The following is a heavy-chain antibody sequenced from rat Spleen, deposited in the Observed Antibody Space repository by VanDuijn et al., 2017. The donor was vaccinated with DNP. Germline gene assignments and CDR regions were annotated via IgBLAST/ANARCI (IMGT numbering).Heavy chain of an antibody. J-gene: IGHJ2*01. D-gene: IGHD5-1*01. V-gene: IGHV2-27*01. CDR3: AQLGTRDY. CDR2: IQSGGST. CDR1: GFSLTSYH. Sequence: QVQLKESGPGLVQPSQTLSLTCTVSGFSLTSYHVHWVRQPPGKGLEWMGRIQSGGSTDYNSALKSRLSISRDTSKSQVFLKMNSLQTEDTAMYFCAQLGTRDYWGQGVMVTVSS.